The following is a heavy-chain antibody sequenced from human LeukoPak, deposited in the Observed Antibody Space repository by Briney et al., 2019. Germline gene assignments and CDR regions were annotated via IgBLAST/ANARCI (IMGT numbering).Heavy chain of an antibody. V-gene: IGHV1-18*04. J-gene: IGHJ4*02. Sequence: GASVKVSCKASGYTFTSYYMHWVRQAPGQGLEWMGWISVYYGNTKYEQKVQGRVTMTTDTSTSTAYMELRSLRSDDTAVYYCARGYYFDYWGQGTLVTVSS. CDR2: ISVYYGNT. CDR1: GYTFTSYY. CDR3: ARGYYFDY.